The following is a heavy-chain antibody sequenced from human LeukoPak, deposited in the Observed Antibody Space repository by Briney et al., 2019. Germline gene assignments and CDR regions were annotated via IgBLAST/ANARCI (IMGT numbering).Heavy chain of an antibody. Sequence: SVKVSCKTSGLSFNNSALQWVRQARGQRLAWIGWIVVATNKTSYTQKFQGRVTITRNTSISTAYMELSSLRSEDTAVYYCARGRVDYGDYASFDYWGQGTLVTVSS. CDR1: GLSFNNSA. J-gene: IGHJ4*02. CDR3: ARGRVDYGDYASFDY. D-gene: IGHD4-17*01. CDR2: IVVATNKT. V-gene: IGHV1-58*01.